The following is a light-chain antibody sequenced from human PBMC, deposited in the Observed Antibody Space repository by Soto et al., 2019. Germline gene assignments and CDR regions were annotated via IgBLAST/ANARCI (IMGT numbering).Light chain of an antibody. J-gene: IGLJ2*01. Sequence: QAVVTQPASVSGAPGQRVTISCTGGSSNIGAGYDVHWYRQLPGTAPELLIYDNSNRPSGVPARFSGSKSGTSASLAITGLQADAEADYYCSSYTSSSTLVFGGGTKLTVL. CDR3: SSYTSSSTLV. V-gene: IGLV1-40*01. CDR1: SSNIGAGYD. CDR2: DNS.